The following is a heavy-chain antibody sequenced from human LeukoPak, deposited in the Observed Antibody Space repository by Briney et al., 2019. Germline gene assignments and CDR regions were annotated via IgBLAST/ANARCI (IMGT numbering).Heavy chain of an antibody. D-gene: IGHD3-22*01. CDR2: IYYSGST. J-gene: IGHJ4*02. Sequence: SETLSLTCTVSGGSISSYYWSWIRQPPGKGLEWIGYIYYSGSTNYNPSLKSRVTISVDTSKNQFSLKLSSVTAADTAVYYCARALDYYDSSGYPPDYWGQGTLVTVSS. V-gene: IGHV4-59*01. CDR3: ARALDYYDSSGYPPDY. CDR1: GGSISSYY.